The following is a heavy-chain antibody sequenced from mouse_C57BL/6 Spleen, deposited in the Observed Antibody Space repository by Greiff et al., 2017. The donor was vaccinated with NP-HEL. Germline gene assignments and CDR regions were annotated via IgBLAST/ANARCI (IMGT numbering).Heavy chain of an antibody. Sequence: QVQLKESGAELVKPGASVKMSCKASGYTFTSYWITWVKQRPGQGLEWIGDIYPGSGSTYYNEKFKSKATLTVDPSSSTPYMQLRSLTSEDSAVFDGGRGGDYYDKDDWGKGTSVTGST. V-gene: IGHV1-55*01. J-gene: IGHJ4*01. CDR2: IYPGSGST. CDR1: GYTFTSYW. CDR3: GRGGDYYDKDD.